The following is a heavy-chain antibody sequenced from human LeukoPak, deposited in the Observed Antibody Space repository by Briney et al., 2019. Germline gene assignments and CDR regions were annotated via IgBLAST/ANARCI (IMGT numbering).Heavy chain of an antibody. J-gene: IGHJ4*02. Sequence: GGSLRLSCAASGFTFSSYAMSWVRQAPGRGLEWVSAISGSGGSTYYADSVKGRFTISRGNAKNSLYLQMNSLRAEDTAIYYCARDQRGYSYGYDDYWGQGTLVTVSS. CDR3: ARDQRGYSYGYDDY. D-gene: IGHD5-18*01. CDR1: GFTFSSYA. V-gene: IGHV3-23*01. CDR2: ISGSGGST.